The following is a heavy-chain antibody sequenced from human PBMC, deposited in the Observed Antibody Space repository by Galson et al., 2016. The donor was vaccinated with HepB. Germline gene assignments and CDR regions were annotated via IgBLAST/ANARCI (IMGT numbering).Heavy chain of an antibody. CDR2: ISGGGDTT. CDR1: GFTFGNYA. V-gene: IGHV3-23*01. CDR3: AGGHDFWSGYLGAIGHYFDY. D-gene: IGHD3-3*01. J-gene: IGHJ4*02. Sequence: SLRLSCAASGFTFGNYAMSWVRQAPGKGLEWVSCISGGGDTTYYADSVKGRFTISRDNSKSTFDLQVSSLRAEDTAVYYCAGGHDFWSGYLGAIGHYFDYWGQGTLVTVSS.